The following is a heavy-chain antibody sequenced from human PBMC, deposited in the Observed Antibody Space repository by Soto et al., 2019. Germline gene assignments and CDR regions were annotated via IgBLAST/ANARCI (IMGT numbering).Heavy chain of an antibody. CDR1: GFTFSSYA. D-gene: IGHD3-10*01. CDR3: AKRNLRGTSYYYYGMDV. J-gene: IGHJ6*02. CDR2: ISGSGGST. Sequence: LRLSCAASGFTFSSYAMSWVRQAPGKGLEWVSAISGSGGSTYYADSVKGRFTISRDNSKNTLYLQMNSLRAEGTAVYYCAKRNLRGTSYYYYGMDVWGQGTTVTVSS. V-gene: IGHV3-23*01.